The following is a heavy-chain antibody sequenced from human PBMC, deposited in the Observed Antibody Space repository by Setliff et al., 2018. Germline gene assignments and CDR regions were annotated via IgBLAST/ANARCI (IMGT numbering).Heavy chain of an antibody. D-gene: IGHD4-17*01. Sequence: GGSLRLSCAASGFTFSTYRMHWVRQAPGKGLEWVAQVWFDGSNKYYADSVRGRFTISRDKSENTLYLQMNSLRAEDTAVYYCARWLRWSFDYWGQGTLVTVS. CDR1: GFTFSTYR. CDR3: ARWLRWSFDY. CDR2: VWFDGSNK. J-gene: IGHJ4*02. V-gene: IGHV3-33*08.